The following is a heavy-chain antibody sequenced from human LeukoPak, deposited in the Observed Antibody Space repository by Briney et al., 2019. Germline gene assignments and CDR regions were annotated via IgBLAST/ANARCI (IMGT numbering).Heavy chain of an antibody. CDR2: IYYSGST. V-gene: IGHV4-39*01. Sequence: PSETLSFTCTVSGGSISSGDYYWSWIRQPPGKGLEWIGSIYYSGSTYYNPSLKSRVTISVDTSKNQFSLKLSSVTAADTAVYYCARRGSSSWYDFDYWGQGTLVTVSS. D-gene: IGHD6-13*01. CDR3: ARRGSSSWYDFDY. J-gene: IGHJ4*02. CDR1: GGSISSGDYY.